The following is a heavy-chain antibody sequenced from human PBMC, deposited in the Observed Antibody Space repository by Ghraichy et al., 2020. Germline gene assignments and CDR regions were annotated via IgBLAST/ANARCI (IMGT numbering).Heavy chain of an antibody. V-gene: IGHV3-43*02. Sequence: GGSLRLSCAASGFTFDDYAMHWVRQAPGKGLEWVSLISGDGGSTYYADSVKGRFTISRDNSKNSLYLQMNSLRTEDTALYYCAKDAIVVATINPLWGFLKESGGLDYWGQGTLVTVSS. D-gene: IGHD5-12*01. CDR1: GFTFDDYA. CDR2: ISGDGGST. CDR3: AKDAIVVATINPLWGFLKESGGLDY. J-gene: IGHJ4*02.